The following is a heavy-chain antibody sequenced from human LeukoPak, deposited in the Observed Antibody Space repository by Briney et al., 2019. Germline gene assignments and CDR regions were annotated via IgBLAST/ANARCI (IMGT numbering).Heavy chain of an antibody. Sequence: GGSLRLSCAASGFTFSSYSMNWVRQAPGKGLEWVSSISSSSSYIYYGDSVKGRFTISRDNAKNSLYLQMNSLRAEDTAVYYCASATAAGTHPWGQGTLVTVSS. CDR1: GFTFSSYS. CDR2: ISSSSSYI. V-gene: IGHV3-21*01. CDR3: ASATAAGTHP. D-gene: IGHD6-13*01. J-gene: IGHJ5*02.